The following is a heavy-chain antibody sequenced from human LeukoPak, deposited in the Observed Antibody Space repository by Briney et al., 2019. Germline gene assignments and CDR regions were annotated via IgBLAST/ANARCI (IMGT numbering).Heavy chain of an antibody. V-gene: IGHV3-21*01. J-gene: IGHJ4*02. CDR3: AKEFNYYDSSGIFDY. Sequence: GRSLRLSCAASGFAFSSYTINWVRQAPGKGLEWVSSISSSSSYIYYADSVKGRFTISRDNAKNSLYLQMNSLRAEDTAVYYCAKEFNYYDSSGIFDYWGQGTLVTVSS. D-gene: IGHD3-22*01. CDR1: GFAFSSYT. CDR2: ISSSSSYI.